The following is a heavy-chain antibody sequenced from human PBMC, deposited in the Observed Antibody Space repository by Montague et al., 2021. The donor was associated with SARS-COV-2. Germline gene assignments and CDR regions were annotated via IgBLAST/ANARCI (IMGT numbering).Heavy chain of an antibody. CDR2: INRASSRT. CDR3: ARGISLFDP. J-gene: IGHJ5*02. V-gene: IGHV3-11*05. CDR1: GFIFSDYN. Sequence: SLRLSCAASGFIFSDYNMTWIRQTPGKGLEWISYINRASSRTNYADSVKGRFTISRDNAKNSLFLQMNSLRVEDTAVYYCARGISLFDPWGQGTLVTVSS.